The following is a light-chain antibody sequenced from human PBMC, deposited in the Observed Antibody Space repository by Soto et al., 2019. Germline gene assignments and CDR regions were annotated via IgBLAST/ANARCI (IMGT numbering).Light chain of an antibody. CDR3: CSYTSSTSAV. Sequence: QSALTQPASVSGSPGQSITISCTGTSSDVGRYNYVSWFQQHPGKAPKLMIFEVSTRPSGVSNRFSGSKSGDTASLTISGLQIEVEADYYCCSYTSSTSAVFGGGTQLTVL. J-gene: IGLJ2*01. CDR1: SSDVGRYNY. CDR2: EVS. V-gene: IGLV2-14*01.